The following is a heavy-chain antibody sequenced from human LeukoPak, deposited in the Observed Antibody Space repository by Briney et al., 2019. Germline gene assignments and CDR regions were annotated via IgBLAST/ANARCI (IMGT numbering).Heavy chain of an antibody. D-gene: IGHD2-21*01. CDR2: IRYDGSNE. CDR1: GFTFSNAW. Sequence: GGSLRLSCAASGFTFSNAWMSWVRQAPGKGLDWVAFIRYDGSNEYYADSVKGRFTISRDNSKNTLYLQMNSLRGEDTAVYYCCGDFDYWGQGTLVTVSS. J-gene: IGHJ4*02. V-gene: IGHV3-30*02. CDR3: CGDFDY.